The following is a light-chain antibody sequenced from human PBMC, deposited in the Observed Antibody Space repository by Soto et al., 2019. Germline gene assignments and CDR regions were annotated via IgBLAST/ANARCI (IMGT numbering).Light chain of an antibody. V-gene: IGLV2-14*01. CDR1: SSDVGGYNY. Sequence: QSVLTQPPSASGSPGQSVTISCTGTSSDVGGYNYVSWYQQHPGKAPKLMIFEVTNRPSGVSHRFAGSKSGNAASLTISGLQAEDEGDYYCSSYSSSGPVFGGGTKVTVL. J-gene: IGLJ3*02. CDR3: SSYSSSGPV. CDR2: EVT.